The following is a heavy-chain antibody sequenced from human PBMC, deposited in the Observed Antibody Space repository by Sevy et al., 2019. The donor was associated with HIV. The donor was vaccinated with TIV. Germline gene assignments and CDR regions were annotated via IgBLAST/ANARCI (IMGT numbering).Heavy chain of an antibody. CDR1: GFSVNSNY. CDR3: ARGKSGYGYALNY. Sequence: GGSLRLSCAASGFSVNSNYMTWVRQAPGKGLEGVSVIYSDETTYNADSAKDRFTISRDNSKNMLYVQMSSLRAEDTAIYYCARGKSGYGYALNYWGQGTLVTVSS. V-gene: IGHV3-66*01. J-gene: IGHJ4*02. CDR2: IYSDETT. D-gene: IGHD5-18*01.